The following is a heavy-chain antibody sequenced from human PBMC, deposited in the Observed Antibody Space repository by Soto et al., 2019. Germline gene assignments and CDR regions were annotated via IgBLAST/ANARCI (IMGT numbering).Heavy chain of an antibody. Sequence: SETRSLSCFVSGDSINNTYWWSWVRQAPEKVLEWIGEIYHTGGRSYMPSLRGRITLSVDTSKNQFSLKLASVTAADTAVYSCARAVYCTTDNCWDDFPSYNLDVWGQGTAGT. V-gene: IGHV4-4*02. CDR3: ARAVYCTTDNCWDDFPSYNLDV. CDR2: IYHTGGR. D-gene: IGHD2-8*01. CDR1: GDSINNTYW. J-gene: IGHJ6*02.